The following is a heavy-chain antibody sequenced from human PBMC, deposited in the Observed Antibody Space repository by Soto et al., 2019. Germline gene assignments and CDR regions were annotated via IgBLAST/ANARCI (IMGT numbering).Heavy chain of an antibody. V-gene: IGHV1-18*01. J-gene: IGHJ4*02. D-gene: IGHD3-16*01. CDR1: GFIFTSYA. CDR2: ISAYNDAT. Sequence: QVHLVQSGAEVKMPGASVKVSCKASGFIFTSYAITWVRQAPGQGLEWMGWISAYNDATNSAQNLQGRVTMTTDSSTSTADMELGSLTSNDTAVYFCARDFTGWPPDGFDSWGQGTLVTVSA. CDR3: ARDFTGWPPDGFDS.